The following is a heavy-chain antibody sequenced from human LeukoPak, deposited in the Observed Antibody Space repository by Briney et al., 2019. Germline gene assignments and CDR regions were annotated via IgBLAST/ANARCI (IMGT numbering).Heavy chain of an antibody. J-gene: IGHJ6*02. V-gene: IGHV3-23*01. D-gene: IGHD1-26*01. CDR1: EFTYG. Sequence: PGGSLRLSCAASEFTYGMNWVRQAPGKGLECVSAISSSGSNTYYADSVKGRFTISRDNSKNTLYLQMNSLRAEDTAVYYCARGPGGATFEYYYYGMDVWGQGTTVTVSS. CDR2: ISSSGSNT. CDR3: ARGPGGATFEYYYYGMDV.